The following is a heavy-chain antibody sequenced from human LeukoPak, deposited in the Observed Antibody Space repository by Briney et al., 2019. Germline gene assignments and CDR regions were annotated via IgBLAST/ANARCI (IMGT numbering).Heavy chain of an antibody. D-gene: IGHD5-12*01. CDR1: GFTFSSYS. V-gene: IGHV3-48*01. Sequence: PGGSLRLSCAASGFTFSSYSMNWVRQAPGKGLEWVSYISSSSSTIYCADSVKGRFTISRDNAKNSLYLQMNSLRAEDTAVYYCASSSYSGFDAFDIWGQGTMVTVSS. J-gene: IGHJ3*02. CDR2: ISSSSSTI. CDR3: ASSSYSGFDAFDI.